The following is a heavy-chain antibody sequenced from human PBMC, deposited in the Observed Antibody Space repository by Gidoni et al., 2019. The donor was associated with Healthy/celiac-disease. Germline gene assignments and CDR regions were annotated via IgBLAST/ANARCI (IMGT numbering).Heavy chain of an antibody. CDR3: AREGLYYDILTGYYFNWYFDL. CDR1: GFTFSSYW. D-gene: IGHD3-9*01. J-gene: IGHJ2*01. CDR2: INSDGSST. Sequence: EVQLVESGGGLVQPGGSLRLSCAASGFTFSSYWMHWVRQAPGKGLVWVSRINSDGSSTSYADSVKGRFTISRDNAKNTLYLQMNSLRAEDTAVYYCAREGLYYDILTGYYFNWYFDLWGRGTLVTVSS. V-gene: IGHV3-74*01.